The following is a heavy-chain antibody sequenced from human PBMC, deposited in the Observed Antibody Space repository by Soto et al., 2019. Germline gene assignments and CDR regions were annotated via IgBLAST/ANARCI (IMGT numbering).Heavy chain of an antibody. V-gene: IGHV5-10-1*01. CDR1: GYSFTSYW. CDR3: ARIPSYYYDSSSGMDV. J-gene: IGHJ6*02. D-gene: IGHD3-22*01. CDR2: IDPSDSYT. Sequence: TGESLKISCKGSGYSFTSYWISGVRQMPGKGLEWMGRIDPSDSYTNYSPSFQGHVTISADKSISTAYLQWSSLKASDTAMYYCARIPSYYYDSSSGMDVWGQGTTVTVSS.